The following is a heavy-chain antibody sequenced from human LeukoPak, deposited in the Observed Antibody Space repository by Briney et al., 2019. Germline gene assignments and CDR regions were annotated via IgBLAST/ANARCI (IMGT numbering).Heavy chain of an antibody. CDR1: GYTFTSYY. J-gene: IGHJ4*02. CDR2: INPSGGST. V-gene: IGHV1-46*01. Sequence: ASVKVSFKASGYTFTSYYMHWVRQAPGQGLEWMGIINPSGGSTSYAQKFQGRVTMTRDMSTSTVYMELSSLRSEDTAVYYCARATYYYDSSGPFDYWGQGTLVTVSS. CDR3: ARATYYYDSSGPFDY. D-gene: IGHD3-22*01.